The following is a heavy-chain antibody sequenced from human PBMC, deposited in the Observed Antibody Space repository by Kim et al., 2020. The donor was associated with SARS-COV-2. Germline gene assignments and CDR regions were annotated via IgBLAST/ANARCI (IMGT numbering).Heavy chain of an antibody. V-gene: IGHV4-59*08. CDR3: ARHGSGYSYDL. D-gene: IGHD3-22*01. J-gene: IGHJ5*02. Sequence: SETLSLTCTVSGGSIRSYYWSWIRQPPGKGLEWIGYIPYSGSTVYNPSLKSRVTISVDTSKNQFSLKLRSVIAADTAVYYCARHGSGYSYDLWGQGTMVT. CDR2: IPYSGST. CDR1: GGSIRSYY.